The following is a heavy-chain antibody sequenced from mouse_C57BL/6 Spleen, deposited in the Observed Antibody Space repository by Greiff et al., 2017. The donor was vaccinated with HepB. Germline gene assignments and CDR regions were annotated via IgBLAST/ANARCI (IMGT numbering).Heavy chain of an antibody. CDR3: ARSPDFYFDY. J-gene: IGHJ2*01. CDR1: GYAFSSSW. CDR2: IYPGDGDT. Sequence: QVQLQQSGPELVKPGASVKISCKASGYAFSSSWMHWVKQRPGKGLEWIGRIYPGDGDTNYNGKFKGKATLTADKSSSTAYMQLSSLTSEDSAVYFCARSPDFYFDYWGQGTTLTVSS. V-gene: IGHV1-82*01.